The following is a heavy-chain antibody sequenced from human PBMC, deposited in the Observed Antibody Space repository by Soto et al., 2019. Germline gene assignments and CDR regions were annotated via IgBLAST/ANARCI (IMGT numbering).Heavy chain of an antibody. V-gene: IGHV4-4*07. CDR1: GGSISSYY. CDR2: IYTSGST. D-gene: IGHD4-17*01. Sequence: AETLSLTCTVSGGSISSYYWIWVRQPAGKGLEWIGRIYTSGSTNYNPSLKSRVTMSVDTSKNQFSLKLSSVTAADTAVYYCARDSGDYDDGLDYWGQGTLVTVSS. CDR3: ARDSGDYDDGLDY. J-gene: IGHJ4*02.